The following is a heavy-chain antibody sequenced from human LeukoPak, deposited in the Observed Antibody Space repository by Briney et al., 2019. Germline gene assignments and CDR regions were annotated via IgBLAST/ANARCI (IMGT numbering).Heavy chain of an antibody. Sequence: PSEALSLTCTVSGGSISSYYWSWIRQPPGKGLEWIGYIYYSGSTNYNPSLKSRVTISVDTSKSQFSLKLSSVTAADTAVYYCARGVSGSGDFDYWGQGTLVTVSS. D-gene: IGHD6-6*01. CDR3: ARGVSGSGDFDY. CDR2: IYYSGST. J-gene: IGHJ4*02. V-gene: IGHV4-59*01. CDR1: GGSISSYY.